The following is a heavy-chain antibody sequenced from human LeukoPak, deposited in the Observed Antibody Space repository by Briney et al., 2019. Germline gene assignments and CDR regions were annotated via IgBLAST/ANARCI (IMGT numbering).Heavy chain of an antibody. V-gene: IGHV1-46*01. CDR2: INPSGGST. CDR1: GYTFTSYY. CDR3: AKDRGLRFLEWLPDY. Sequence: ASVKVSCKASGYTFTSYYMHWVRQAPGQGLEWMGIINPSGGSTSYAQKFQGRVTMTRDTSTSTVYMELSSLRSEDTAVYYCAKDRGLRFLEWLPDYWGQGTLVTVSS. J-gene: IGHJ4*02. D-gene: IGHD3-3*01.